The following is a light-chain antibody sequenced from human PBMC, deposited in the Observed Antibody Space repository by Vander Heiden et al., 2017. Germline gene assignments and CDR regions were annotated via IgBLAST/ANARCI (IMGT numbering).Light chain of an antibody. V-gene: IGLV2-14*01. CDR2: DVN. Sequence: QSALTQPASVSGFPGQSITISCTGTRSDVGDHNHVSWYQQHPGKVPKFLIYDVNNRPSGVSNRFSGSKSGNTASLTISGLQAEDEADYYCSSYTSSSTLVFGTGTKVSVL. J-gene: IGLJ1*01. CDR3: SSYTSSSTLV. CDR1: RSDVGDHNH.